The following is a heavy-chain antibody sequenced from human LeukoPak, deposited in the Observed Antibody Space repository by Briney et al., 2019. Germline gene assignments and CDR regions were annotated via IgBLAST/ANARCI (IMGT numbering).Heavy chain of an antibody. Sequence: SVKVSCKASGGTFSSYAISWVRQAPRQGLEWMGRIIPILGIANYAQKFQGRVTITADKSTSTAYMELSSLRSEDTAVYYCARGVLKLWLPGNIDYWGQGTLVTVSS. CDR3: ARGVLKLWLPGNIDY. CDR1: GGTFSSYA. CDR2: IIPILGIA. D-gene: IGHD5-18*01. J-gene: IGHJ4*02. V-gene: IGHV1-69*04.